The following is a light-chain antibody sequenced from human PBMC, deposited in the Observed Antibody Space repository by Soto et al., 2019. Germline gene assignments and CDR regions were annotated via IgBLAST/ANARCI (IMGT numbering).Light chain of an antibody. CDR2: AAS. CDR3: QKYSSVIT. CDR1: QGSSNF. V-gene: IGKV1-27*01. Sequence: DIQMTQSPSSLSASVGDRVTITCRASQGSSNFLAWYQQKPGKVPKLLISAASTLQSGVPSRFSGSGSGTDFTLTITSLQPEDVATYSCQKYSSVITFGQGTRLE. J-gene: IGKJ5*01.